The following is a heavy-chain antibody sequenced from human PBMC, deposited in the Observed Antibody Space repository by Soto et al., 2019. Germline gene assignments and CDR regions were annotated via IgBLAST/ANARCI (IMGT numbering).Heavy chain of an antibody. V-gene: IGHV1-46*01. Sequence: GASVKVSCKASGYTFTSYYIHWVRQAPGQGLEWMGIFNPTGDTASYAQKLQGRVTMTRDTSTGTAYMELGSLRSEDTAVDYCARGGRIVDTGIGYYYYHAMDVWGQGTTVTVSS. CDR2: FNPTGDTA. D-gene: IGHD5-18*01. CDR3: ARGGRIVDTGIGYYYYHAMDV. J-gene: IGHJ6*02. CDR1: GYTFTSYY.